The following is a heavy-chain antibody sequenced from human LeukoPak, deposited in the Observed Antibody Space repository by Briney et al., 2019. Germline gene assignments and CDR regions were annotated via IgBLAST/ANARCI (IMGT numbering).Heavy chain of an antibody. CDR3: AKDRLLRDRRPIDY. CDR2: ISADGDGT. Sequence: PGGSLRLSCAATGFNFDEYALHWVRQAPGKGLEWDSLISADGDGTYYAASVKGRFTISRDKSKNSLYLQMNSLRTEGTAFYYCAKDRLLRDRRPIDYWGQGSLVTVSS. V-gene: IGHV3-43*02. J-gene: IGHJ4*02. D-gene: IGHD2-15*01. CDR1: GFNFDEYA.